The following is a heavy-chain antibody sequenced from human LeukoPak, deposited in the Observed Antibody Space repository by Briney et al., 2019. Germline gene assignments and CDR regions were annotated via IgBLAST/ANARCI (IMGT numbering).Heavy chain of an antibody. J-gene: IGHJ6*02. CDR3: AREAMAIAAAGNYYYYGMDV. D-gene: IGHD6-13*01. Sequence: VSVKVSCKASGYTFTGYYMHWVRQAPGQGLEWMGWINPNSGGTNYAQKFQGRVTMTRDTSISTAYMELSRLRSDDTAVYYCAREAMAIAAAGNYYYYGMDVWGQGTTVTVSS. V-gene: IGHV1-2*02. CDR2: INPNSGGT. CDR1: GYTFTGYY.